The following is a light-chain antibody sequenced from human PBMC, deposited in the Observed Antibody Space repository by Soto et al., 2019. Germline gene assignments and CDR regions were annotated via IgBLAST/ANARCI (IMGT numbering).Light chain of an antibody. V-gene: IGKV1-39*01. J-gene: IGKJ1*01. CDR3: QQSYRTPRT. CDR2: DAS. Sequence: DIQLTQSPSSLSASIGDRVTITCLSSQSISNFVNWYQQKAGKAPKLLIYDASSLQSGVPSRFSGSGSGTDFTLTISSLQPEDFAIYYCQQSYRTPRTFGPGTKVDIK. CDR1: QSISNF.